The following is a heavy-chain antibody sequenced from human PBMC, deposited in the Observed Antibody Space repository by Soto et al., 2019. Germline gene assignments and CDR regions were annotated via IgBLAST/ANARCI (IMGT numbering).Heavy chain of an antibody. V-gene: IGHV1-3*01. CDR1: GYAFSSYA. CDR3: ARGVAFLDY. CDR2: IHAGNGNT. J-gene: IGHJ4*02. D-gene: IGHD2-15*01. Sequence: ASVKVSCKASGYAFSSYAIHWVRQAPGQGLEWMGWIHAGNGNTKYSQSFQGRVTISRDTSATTAYMELNSLRSEDTAVYYCARGVAFLDYWGQGTLVTVSS.